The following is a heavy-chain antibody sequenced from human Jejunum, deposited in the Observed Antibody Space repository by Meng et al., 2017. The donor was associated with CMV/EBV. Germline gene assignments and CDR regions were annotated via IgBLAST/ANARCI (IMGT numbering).Heavy chain of an antibody. CDR3: ARDEGGDLGYCSGGSCYSEVGFDY. Sequence: YYWNWIRQHTGKGLEWIGYIDYRGSTYYNPSLKSRVTISIDTSKNQFSLKLSSVTAADTAVYYCARDEGGDLGYCSGGSCYSEVGFDYWGQGTLVTVSS. CDR1: YY. D-gene: IGHD2-15*01. J-gene: IGHJ4*02. V-gene: IGHV4-31*02. CDR2: IDYRGST.